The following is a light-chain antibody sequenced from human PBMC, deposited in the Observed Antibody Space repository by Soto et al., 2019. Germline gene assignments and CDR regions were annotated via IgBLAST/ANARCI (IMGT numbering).Light chain of an antibody. J-gene: IGLJ1*01. CDR2: RDS. CDR1: NIGSKN. Sequence: SYELTQPLSVSVALGQTARITCGGNNIGSKNMHWYQQKPGQAPVLVIYRDSNRPSGIPERFSGSNSGNTATLTISRAQAGDEADYYCQVWDSSTAVFGTGTKLTVL. CDR3: QVWDSSTAV. V-gene: IGLV3-9*01.